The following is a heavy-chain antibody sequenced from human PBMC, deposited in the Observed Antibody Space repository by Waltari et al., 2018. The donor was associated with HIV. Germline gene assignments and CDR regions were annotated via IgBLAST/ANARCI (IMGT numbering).Heavy chain of an antibody. J-gene: IGHJ6*02. Sequence: QVQLQESGPGLVKPSETLSLTCTVSGYSISSGYYWGWIRQHPGKGLEWIGSIYHSGSTYYNPSRKSRVTISVDTSKNQFSLKLSSVTAADTAVYYCARDPRDFDRRSPSKYYYYGMDVWGQGTTVTVSS. V-gene: IGHV4-38-2*02. CDR2: IYHSGST. CDR1: GYSISSGYY. CDR3: ARDPRDFDRRSPSKYYYYGMDV. D-gene: IGHD3-9*01.